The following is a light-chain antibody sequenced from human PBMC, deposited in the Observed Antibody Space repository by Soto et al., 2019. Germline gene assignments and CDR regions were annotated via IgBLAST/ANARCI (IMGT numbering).Light chain of an antibody. CDR2: GAS. CDR3: QQYDSSFT. Sequence: VLTQSPATLSLSPGERATLSCTASQHVTTTCIAWYQQKFGQAPRLLIYGASTRATGTPDSFTGGGFGTDFTLPISRVEPEDFAVYYCQQYDSSFTFGGGTKVQMK. CDR1: QHVTTTC. J-gene: IGKJ4*01. V-gene: IGKV3-20*01.